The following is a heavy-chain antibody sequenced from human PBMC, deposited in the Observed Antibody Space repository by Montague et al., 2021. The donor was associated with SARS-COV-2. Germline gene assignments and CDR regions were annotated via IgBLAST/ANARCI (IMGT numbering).Heavy chain of an antibody. D-gene: IGHD6-13*01. Sequence: SETLSLTCTVSGGSIRSYYGSWIRQPPGKGLEWIGYIYYSGSTNYNPSLKSRVTISVDTSKNQFSLKLSSVTAADTAVYYCARAGQQLARYYYYGMDVWGQGTTVTVSS. V-gene: IGHV4-59*01. CDR3: ARAGQQLARYYYYGMDV. J-gene: IGHJ6*02. CDR1: GGSIRSYY. CDR2: IYYSGST.